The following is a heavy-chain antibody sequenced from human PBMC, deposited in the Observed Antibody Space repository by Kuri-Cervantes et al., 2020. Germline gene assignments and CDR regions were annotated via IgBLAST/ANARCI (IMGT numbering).Heavy chain of an antibody. J-gene: IGHJ3*02. D-gene: IGHD2-15*01. V-gene: IGHV3-53*01. Sequence: GESLKISCAASGFTVSRNYMSWVRQAPGKGLEWVSVIYSGGSTYYADSVKGRFTISRDNSRSTLYLHMNSLRAEDTAVYYCARRGGSITSDAFDIWGQGTMVTVSS. CDR1: GFTVSRNY. CDR2: IYSGGST. CDR3: ARRGGSITSDAFDI.